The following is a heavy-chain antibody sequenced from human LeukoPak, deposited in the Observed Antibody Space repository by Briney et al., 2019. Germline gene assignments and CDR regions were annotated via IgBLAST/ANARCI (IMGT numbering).Heavy chain of an antibody. J-gene: IGHJ6*02. CDR2: INPSGGST. CDR3: ARGGQLGYYYGMDV. D-gene: IGHD6-13*01. V-gene: IGHV1-46*01. Sequence: GASVKVSCKASGNSISNYAVSWVRQAPGQGLEWMGIINPSGGSTSYAQKFQGRVTMTRDTSTSTVYMELSSLRSEDTAVHYCARGGQLGYYYGMDVWGQGTTVTVSS. CDR1: GNSISNYA.